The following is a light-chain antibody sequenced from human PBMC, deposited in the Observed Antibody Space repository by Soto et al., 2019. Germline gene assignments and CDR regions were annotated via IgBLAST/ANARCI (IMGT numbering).Light chain of an antibody. CDR2: EVS. CDR1: SSDVGGYNY. Sequence: QSALTQPASLSGSPGQSITISYTGTSSDVGGYNYVSWYQQHPGKAPKLMMYEVSNRPSGVSNRFSGSKSGNTASLTISGRQAEDEADYYCSSYTSSSTLVFGTGTKLTVL. V-gene: IGLV2-14*01. CDR3: SSYTSSSTLV. J-gene: IGLJ1*01.